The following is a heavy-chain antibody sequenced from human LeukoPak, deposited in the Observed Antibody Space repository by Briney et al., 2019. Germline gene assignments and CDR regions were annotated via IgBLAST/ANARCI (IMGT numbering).Heavy chain of an antibody. CDR3: TTEGSLSSGYLVPVHYGMDV. J-gene: IGHJ6*02. Sequence: GGSLRLSCAASGFTFSNAWMSWVRQAPGKGLEWVGRINSKTDGGTTDYAAPVKGRFTISRDDSKNTLYLQMNSLKTEDTAVYYCTTEGSLSSGYLVPVHYGMDVWGQGTTVTVSS. CDR2: INSKTDGGTT. D-gene: IGHD3-22*01. CDR1: GFTFSNAW. V-gene: IGHV3-15*01.